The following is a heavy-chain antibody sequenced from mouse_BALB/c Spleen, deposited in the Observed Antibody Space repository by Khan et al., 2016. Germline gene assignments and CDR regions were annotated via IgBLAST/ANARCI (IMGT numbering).Heavy chain of an antibody. V-gene: IGHV1-77*01. CDR2: IFPGSGIT. CDR1: GYTFTDYY. Sequence: QVQLQQSGTELPRPGASVKLSCKASGYTFTDYYLHWVKQRTGQGLEWIGEIFPGSGITYYNEKFKGKASLTADTSSSTAYMQLSSLTSEDSAVYFCARSYYGDFAMDYWGHGASVTVSS. CDR3: ARSYYGDFAMDY. J-gene: IGHJ4*01. D-gene: IGHD1-2*01.